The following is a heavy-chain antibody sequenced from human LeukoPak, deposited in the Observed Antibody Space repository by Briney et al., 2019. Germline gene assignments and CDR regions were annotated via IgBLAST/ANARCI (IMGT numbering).Heavy chain of an antibody. Sequence: VASVKVSCKASGYTFTSYAMHWVRQAPGQRLEWMGWISAGNGNTKYSQKFQGRVTITRDTSASTAYMELSSLRSEDTAVYYCARESSVPYYYGSGSSFDYWGQGTLVTVSS. V-gene: IGHV1-3*01. J-gene: IGHJ4*02. D-gene: IGHD3-10*01. CDR1: GYTFTSYA. CDR2: ISAGNGNT. CDR3: ARESSVPYYYGSGSSFDY.